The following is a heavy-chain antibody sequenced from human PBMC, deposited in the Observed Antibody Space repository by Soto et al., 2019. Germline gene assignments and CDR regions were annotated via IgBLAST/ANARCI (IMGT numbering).Heavy chain of an antibody. J-gene: IGHJ6*02. CDR2: IWYDGSNK. V-gene: IGHV3-33*01. Sequence: QVQLVESGGGVVQPGRSLRLSCAASGFTFSSYGMHWVRQAPGKGLAWVAVIWYDGSNKYYADSVKGRFTISRDNSKNTLYLQMNSLRAEDTAVYYCARGREYYYYYYGMDVWGQGTTVTVSS. D-gene: IGHD3-10*01. CDR1: GFTFSSYG. CDR3: ARGREYYYYYYGMDV.